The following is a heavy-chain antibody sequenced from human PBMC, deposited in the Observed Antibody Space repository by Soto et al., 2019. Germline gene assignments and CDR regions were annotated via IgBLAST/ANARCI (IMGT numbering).Heavy chain of an antibody. CDR2: ISYDGSNK. Sequence: QVQLVESGGGVVQPGRSLRLSCAASGFTFSSYAMHWVRQAPGKGLEWVAVISYDGSNKYYADSVKGRFTISRDNSKNTLYLQMNSLRAEDTAVYYCARAGYSGYGDYFDYWGQGTLVTVSS. V-gene: IGHV3-30-3*01. J-gene: IGHJ4*02. D-gene: IGHD5-12*01. CDR1: GFTFSSYA. CDR3: ARAGYSGYGDYFDY.